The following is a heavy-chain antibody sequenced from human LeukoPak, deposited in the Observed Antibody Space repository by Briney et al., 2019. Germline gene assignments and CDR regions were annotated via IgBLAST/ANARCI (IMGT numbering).Heavy chain of an antibody. CDR1: GYTFTGYY. V-gene: IGHV1-2*06. CDR2: VNPNSGGT. D-gene: IGHD2-15*01. Sequence: ASVKVSCKASGYTFTGYYMHWVRQAPGQGLEWMGRVNPNSGGTNYAQKFQGRVTMTRDTSISTAYMELSRLRSDDTAVYYCARVLKVAATPDYWGQGTLVTVSS. CDR3: ARVLKVAATPDY. J-gene: IGHJ4*02.